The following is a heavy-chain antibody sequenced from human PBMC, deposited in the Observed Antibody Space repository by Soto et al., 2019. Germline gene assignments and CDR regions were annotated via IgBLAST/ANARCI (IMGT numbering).Heavy chain of an antibody. CDR3: ATLYSSCWYFDY. CDR2: ISGSGGST. V-gene: IGHV3-23*01. J-gene: IGHJ4*02. CDR1: GFTFSSYA. Sequence: GGSLRLSCAASGFTFSSYAMSWVRQAPGKGLEWVSAISGSGGSTYYADSVKGRFTISRDNSKNTLYLQMNSLRADDTAVYYCATLYSSCWYFDYWGQGTLVTVSS. D-gene: IGHD6-19*01.